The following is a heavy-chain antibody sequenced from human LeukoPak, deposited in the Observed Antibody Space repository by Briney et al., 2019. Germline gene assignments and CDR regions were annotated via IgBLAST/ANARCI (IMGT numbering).Heavy chain of an antibody. Sequence: GGSLRLSCAASGFTFSSYNMNWVRQAPGKGLEWVSYISPSSTRIDYAASVRGRFTISRDNAKSSLYLQMNSLRAEDTAVYYCARDAHYYDSSGYTCLDYWGQGTLVTVSS. V-gene: IGHV3-48*04. J-gene: IGHJ4*02. CDR3: ARDAHYYDSSGYTCLDY. CDR2: ISPSSTRI. CDR1: GFTFSSYN. D-gene: IGHD3-22*01.